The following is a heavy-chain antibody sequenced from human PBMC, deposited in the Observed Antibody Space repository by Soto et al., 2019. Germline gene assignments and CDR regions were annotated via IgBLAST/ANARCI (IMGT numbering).Heavy chain of an antibody. CDR3: GRLEGLATISYYFDY. CDR1: GGSISSCF. CDR2: VYYSGST. J-gene: IGHJ4*02. D-gene: IGHD3-9*01. Sequence: SETLSLTCTVSGGSISSCFWSWIWQPPGKGLEWIGSVYYSGSTYYNPSLESRVTISVDKSKNQFSLKLMSLSAADTAVYYCGRLEGLATISYYFDYWGQGALVTVSS. V-gene: IGHV4-39*01.